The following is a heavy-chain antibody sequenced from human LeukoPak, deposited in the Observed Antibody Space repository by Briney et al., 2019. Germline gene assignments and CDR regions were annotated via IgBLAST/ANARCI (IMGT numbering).Heavy chain of an antibody. D-gene: IGHD3-3*01. J-gene: IGHJ5*02. V-gene: IGHV3-43*02. Sequence: GGSLRLSCAASGFTFDDYAMHWVRQAPGKGLEWFSLISGNGGSTYHADSVKGRFTISRDNRKNSMYLQMNSLRTDDTALYYCVKLIWSGYANWFDPWGQGTLVTVSS. CDR3: VKLIWSGYANWFDP. CDR1: GFTFDDYA. CDR2: ISGNGGST.